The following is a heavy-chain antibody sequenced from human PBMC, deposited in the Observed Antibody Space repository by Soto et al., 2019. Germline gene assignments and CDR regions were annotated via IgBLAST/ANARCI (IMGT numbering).Heavy chain of an antibody. D-gene: IGHD1-26*01. V-gene: IGHV3-48*02. CDR2: ISTDLRAL. CDR1: GFTISTYH. J-gene: IGHJ6*02. Sequence: GGSLRLSCAASGFTISTYHLNWVRQAPGKGLEWVSYISTDLRALYYADSVRGRFTTSRDNAKNSLYLQMTSLRDEDTGVYYCTRDGRRGYDMDVWGQGTTVTVSS. CDR3: TRDGRRGYDMDV.